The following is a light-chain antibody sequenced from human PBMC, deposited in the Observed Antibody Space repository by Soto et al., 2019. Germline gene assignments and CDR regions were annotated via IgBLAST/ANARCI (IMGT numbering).Light chain of an antibody. J-gene: IGKJ1*01. Sequence: EILMTQSPATLAVSPGDTATLSCRASQSLGGNLAWYQQKPGQGPRLLIFRASSRATGVPARFSASGSGTEFTLTISGLQSEDFAIYYCQQYSNWPPWTFGPGTKVEIK. V-gene: IGKV3-15*01. CDR2: RAS. CDR3: QQYSNWPPWT. CDR1: QSLGGN.